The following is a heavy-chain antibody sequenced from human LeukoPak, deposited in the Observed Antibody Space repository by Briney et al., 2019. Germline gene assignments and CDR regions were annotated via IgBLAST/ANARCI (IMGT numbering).Heavy chain of an antibody. D-gene: IGHD5-12*01. CDR2: NYHSGST. J-gene: IGHJ4*02. CDR1: GGSISSENW. Sequence: SETLSLTCAVSGGSISSENWWCWVRQPPGKGLGWIGENYHSGSTNYNPSLRSRVTLSVDKSKNQFSLKLSSVTAADTAVYYCARGPSVAAHLDYWGQGTLVTVSS. CDR3: ARGPSVAAHLDY. V-gene: IGHV4-4*02.